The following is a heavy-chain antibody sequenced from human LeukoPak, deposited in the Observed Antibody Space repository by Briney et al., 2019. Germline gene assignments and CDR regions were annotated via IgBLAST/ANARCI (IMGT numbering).Heavy chain of an antibody. D-gene: IGHD2-15*01. V-gene: IGHV3-21*01. CDR2: ISSSSDYI. CDR3: ASNIRDIGTYFDH. Sequence: GGSLRLSCAASGLIFSTYSMNWVRQAPGKGLEWVSAISSSSDYIFYADPVKGRFTISRDNAKDSLYLQMNNLRAEDTAVYFRASNIRDIGTYFDHWGQGALVAVSS. CDR1: GLIFSTYS. J-gene: IGHJ4*02.